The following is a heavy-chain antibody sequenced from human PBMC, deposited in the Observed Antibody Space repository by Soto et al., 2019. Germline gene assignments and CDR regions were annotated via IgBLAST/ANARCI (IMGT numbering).Heavy chain of an antibody. Sequence: SETLSLTCTVSGGSISSGGYYWSWIRQHPGKGLEWIGYIYYSGSTYYNPSLKSRVTISVDTSKNQFSLKLSSVTAADTAVYYCAREYGEPYYFDYWGQGTLVTV. D-gene: IGHD4-17*01. CDR1: GGSISSGGYY. J-gene: IGHJ4*02. V-gene: IGHV4-31*03. CDR2: IYYSGST. CDR3: AREYGEPYYFDY.